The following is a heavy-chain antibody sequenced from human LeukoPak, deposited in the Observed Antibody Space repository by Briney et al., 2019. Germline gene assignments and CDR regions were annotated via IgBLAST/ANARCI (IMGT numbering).Heavy chain of an antibody. CDR2: IYYSGTT. CDR3: ARHSHYYDSGGYYYYFDY. D-gene: IGHD3-22*01. Sequence: SETLSLTCTVSGGSISSPSYYWGWIRQPPGKGLEWIGTIYYSGTTYCNPSLNSRVTISVDTSKNQFSLKLSSVTAADTAVYYCARHSHYYDSGGYYYYFDYWGQGTLVTVSS. CDR1: GGSISSPSYY. J-gene: IGHJ4*02. V-gene: IGHV4-39*01.